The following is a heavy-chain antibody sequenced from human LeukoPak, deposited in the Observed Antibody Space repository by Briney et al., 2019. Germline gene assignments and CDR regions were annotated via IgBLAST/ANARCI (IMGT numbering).Heavy chain of an antibody. V-gene: IGHV3-74*01. D-gene: IGHD3-16*01. J-gene: IGHJ4*02. CDR2: INGDGSST. CDR3: ASAYYHYYFDY. Sequence: GGSLRLSCEASGFTFRSYWMHWVRQAPGKGLVWVSRINGDGSSTSYADSVKGRFTISRDNAKNTLYLQMNSLRAEDSAVYYCASAYYHYYFDYWGQGTLVTVSS. CDR1: GFTFRSYW.